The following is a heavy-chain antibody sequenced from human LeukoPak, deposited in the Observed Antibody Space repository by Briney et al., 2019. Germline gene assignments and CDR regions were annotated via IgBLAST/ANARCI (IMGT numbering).Heavy chain of an antibody. J-gene: IGHJ4*02. V-gene: IGHV1-46*01. CDR3: AREELWGPHTDY. Sequence: ASVKVSCKASGYTFTSYYMHWLRQAPGQGLEWMGIINPSGGSTSDAQKFQGRVTMTRDTSTSTVYMELSSLRSEDTAVYYCAREELWGPHTDYWGQGTLVTVSS. D-gene: IGHD5-18*01. CDR1: GYTFTSYY. CDR2: INPSGGST.